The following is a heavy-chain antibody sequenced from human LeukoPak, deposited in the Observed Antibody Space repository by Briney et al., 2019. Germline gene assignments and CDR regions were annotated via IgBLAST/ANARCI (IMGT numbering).Heavy chain of an antibody. Sequence: PGGSLRLSCAASGFTFSSYSMNWVRQAPGKGLEWVSSISSSSSYIYYADSVKRRFTISRDHAKNSLYLQMNSQRAEDTAVYYCARVIDVAVLAADYWGQGTLVTVSS. V-gene: IGHV3-21*01. D-gene: IGHD2-15*01. CDR3: ARVIDVAVLAADY. CDR2: ISSSSSYI. J-gene: IGHJ4*02. CDR1: GFTFSSYS.